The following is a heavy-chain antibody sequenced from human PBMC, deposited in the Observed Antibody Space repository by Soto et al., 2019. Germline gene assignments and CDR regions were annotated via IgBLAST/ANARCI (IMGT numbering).Heavy chain of an antibody. J-gene: IGHJ4*02. D-gene: IGHD5-12*01. V-gene: IGHV3-11*01. CDR3: ARDRYSGYDLGY. Sequence: GGALRLSCSASGFVFSDNYMNWIRQAPGKGLEWISYISPASTTIYYADSVKGRFTISRDNAKNSLYLQMNSLRAEDTAVYYCARDRYSGYDLGYWGQGTLVTVSS. CDR1: GFVFSDNY. CDR2: ISPASTTI.